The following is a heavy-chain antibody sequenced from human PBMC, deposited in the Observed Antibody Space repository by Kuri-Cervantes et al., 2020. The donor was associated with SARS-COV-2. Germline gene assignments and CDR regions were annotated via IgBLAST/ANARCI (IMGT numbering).Heavy chain of an antibody. CDR1: GGIFSSYA. J-gene: IGHJ5*02. CDR3: ARDSREYQLLYSLVDWFDP. D-gene: IGHD2-2*02. V-gene: IGHV1-69*05. CDR2: IIPIFGTA. Sequence: SVKVSCKASGGIFSSYAISWVRQAPGQGLEWMGGIIPIFGTANYAQKLQGRVTMTTDTSTSTAYMELRSLRSDDTAVYYCARDSREYQLLYSLVDWFDPWGQGTLVTVSS.